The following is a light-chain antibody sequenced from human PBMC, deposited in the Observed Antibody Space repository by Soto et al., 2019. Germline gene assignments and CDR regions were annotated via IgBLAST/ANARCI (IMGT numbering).Light chain of an antibody. CDR3: QQSYSFPRT. CDR2: STS. Sequence: DIQMTHSPSSLSAAVGDRVTITCRRSQSVSNYLYWYHQQPGKAPKLLIQSTSTLQTEVPSRFSGSGSGTDFTLTINSLQPEDFGTYYCQQSYSFPRTLGQGTKVDIK. V-gene: IGKV1-39*01. J-gene: IGKJ1*01. CDR1: QSVSNY.